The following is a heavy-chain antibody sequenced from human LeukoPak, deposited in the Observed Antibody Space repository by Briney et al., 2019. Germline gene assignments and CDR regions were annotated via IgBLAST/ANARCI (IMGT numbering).Heavy chain of an antibody. CDR3: ARENADGAFDI. CDR1: GFTFSSYG. Sequence: GGSLRLSCAASGFTFSSYGMHWVRQAPGKGLEWVAVISYDGSNKYYADSVKGRFTISRDNSKNTLYLQMNSLRAGDTAMYYCARENADGAFDIWGQGTMVTVSS. V-gene: IGHV3-30*03. J-gene: IGHJ3*02. CDR2: ISYDGSNK.